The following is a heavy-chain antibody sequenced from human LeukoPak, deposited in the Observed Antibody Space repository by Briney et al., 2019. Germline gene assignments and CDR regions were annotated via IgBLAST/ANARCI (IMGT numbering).Heavy chain of an antibody. CDR2: INHSGST. V-gene: IGHV4-34*01. CDR1: GGSFSGYY. Sequence: SETLSLTCAVYGGSFSGYYWSWIRQPPGKGLEWIGEINHSGSTNYNPSLKSRVTISVDTSKNQFSLKLSSVTAADTAVYYCARWATVVTRGSDYWGQGTLVTVSS. D-gene: IGHD4-17*01. J-gene: IGHJ4*02. CDR3: ARWATVVTRGSDY.